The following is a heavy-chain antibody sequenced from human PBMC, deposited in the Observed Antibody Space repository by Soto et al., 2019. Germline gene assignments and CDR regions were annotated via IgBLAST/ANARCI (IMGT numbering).Heavy chain of an antibody. CDR1: GGSISSGGYY. CDR2: IYYSGST. Sequence: SETLSLTCTVSGGSISSGGYYWSWIRQHPGKGPEWIGYIYYSGSTYYNPSLKSRFTISRDNSKNTLYLQMNSLRADDTAVYYCARASGPFDYWGQGTQVTVSS. V-gene: IGHV4-31*03. D-gene: IGHD5-12*01. J-gene: IGHJ4*02. CDR3: ARASGPFDY.